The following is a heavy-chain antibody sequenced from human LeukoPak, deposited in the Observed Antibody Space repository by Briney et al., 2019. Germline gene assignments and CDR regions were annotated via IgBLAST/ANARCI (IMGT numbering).Heavy chain of an antibody. J-gene: IGHJ4*02. D-gene: IGHD6-13*01. CDR1: GGSFSGYY. V-gene: IGHV4-34*01. CDR2: INHSGGT. CDR3: ARGPATYSSSPGIDY. Sequence: SETLSLTCAVSGGSFSGYYWSWIRQPPGKGLEWIGEINHSGGTNYNPSLKSRVTISLDTSKNQFSLKLSSVTAADTAVYYCARGPATYSSSPGIDYWGQGTLVTVSS.